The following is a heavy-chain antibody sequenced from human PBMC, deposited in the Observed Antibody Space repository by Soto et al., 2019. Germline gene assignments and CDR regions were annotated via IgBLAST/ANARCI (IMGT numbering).Heavy chain of an antibody. Sequence: EVQLLESGGGLVQPGGSLRLSCAASGFTFSSYAMRWVRQAPGKGLEWVSAVSGSGGSTYYADSVKGRFTISRDNSKNTLYLQMNSLRAEDTAVDYCARMGPGTYFDYWGQGTLVTVSS. D-gene: IGHD1-26*01. J-gene: IGHJ4*02. CDR3: ARMGPGTYFDY. CDR2: VSGSGGST. CDR1: GFTFSSYA. V-gene: IGHV3-23*01.